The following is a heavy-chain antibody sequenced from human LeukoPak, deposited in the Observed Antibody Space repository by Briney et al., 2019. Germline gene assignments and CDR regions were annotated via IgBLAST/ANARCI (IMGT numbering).Heavy chain of an antibody. CDR1: GGSISSGGYY. J-gene: IGHJ4*02. Sequence: NPSETLSLTCTVSGGSISSGGYYWSWIRQHPGKGLEWIGYIYYSGSTYYNPSLKSRVTISVDTSKNQFSLKLSSVTAADTAVYYCARLRQWQVDGWGQGTLVTVSS. CDR2: IYYSGST. D-gene: IGHD6-19*01. CDR3: ARLRQWQVDG. V-gene: IGHV4-39*01.